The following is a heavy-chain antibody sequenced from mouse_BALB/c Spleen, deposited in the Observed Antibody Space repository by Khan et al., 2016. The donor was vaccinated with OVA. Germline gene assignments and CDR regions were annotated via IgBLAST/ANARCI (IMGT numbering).Heavy chain of an antibody. CDR2: INYSGNT. CDR1: GYSITSEYA. CDR3: ARKDYYDYDPFPY. V-gene: IGHV3-2*02. J-gene: IGHJ3*01. D-gene: IGHD2-4*01. Sequence: DVQLQESGPGLVKPSQSLSLTCTVTGYSITSEYAWNWIRQFPGDKLEWMGYINYSGNTRFNPSLKSRTSINRDTSKNQFFLQLNSVTTEDTATYYCARKDYYDYDPFPYWGQGTLVTVSA.